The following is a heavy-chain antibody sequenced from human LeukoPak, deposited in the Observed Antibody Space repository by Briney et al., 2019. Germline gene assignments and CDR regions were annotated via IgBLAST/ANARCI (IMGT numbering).Heavy chain of an antibody. CDR2: KNPNSGNT. J-gene: IGHJ6*03. Sequence: GASVKVSCKASGYTFTSYDINWVRQATGQGLEWMGWKNPNSGNTGYAQKFQGRVTMTRNTSISTAYMELSSLRSEDTAVYYCARGLGTTVTSYYYYYYYMDVWGKGTTVTVS. D-gene: IGHD4-17*01. CDR1: GYTFTSYD. V-gene: IGHV1-8*02. CDR3: ARGLGTTVTSYYYYYYYMDV.